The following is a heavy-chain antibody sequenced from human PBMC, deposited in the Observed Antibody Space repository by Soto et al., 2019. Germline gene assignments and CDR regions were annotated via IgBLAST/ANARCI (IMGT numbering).Heavy chain of an antibody. CDR1: GGSISTDYW. D-gene: IGHD2-21*01. CDR2: THHSRGT. J-gene: IGHJ5*02. V-gene: IGHV4-4*02. Sequence: QVQLQESGPGLVKPSGTLSLTCTISGGSISTDYWWSWVRQPPGKGLEWIGETHHSRGTNYSPSLQRRVTISVDESTNRFSLRLSSVTAAHTAIYYCARHCPASCLSSWGQGTLVTVSS. CDR3: ARHCPASCLSS.